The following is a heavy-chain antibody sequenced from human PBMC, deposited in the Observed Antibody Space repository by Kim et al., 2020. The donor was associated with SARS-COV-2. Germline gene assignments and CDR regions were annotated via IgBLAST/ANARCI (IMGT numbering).Heavy chain of an antibody. V-gene: IGHV3-11*01. CDR2: LIRTGNTV. J-gene: IGHJ6*03. CDR1: GFNFDDYY. Sequence: GGSLRLSCAASGFNFDDYYMGWIRQAPGKGLEWVSYLIRTGNTVYYADSVQGRFTISRDNTKNSLYLQMNGLRAEDTAVYYCVRNTGDLQYYMDVWGKGATVTVSS. CDR3: VRNTGDLQYYMDV. D-gene: IGHD4-17*01.